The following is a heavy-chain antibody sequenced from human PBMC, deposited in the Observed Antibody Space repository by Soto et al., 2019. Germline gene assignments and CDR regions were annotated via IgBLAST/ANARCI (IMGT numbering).Heavy chain of an antibody. D-gene: IGHD3-3*01. CDR1: GGSVSSGSYY. CDR3: ARSKYYDFWSGKYGMDV. CDR2: IYYSGST. Sequence: QVQLQESGPGLVKPSETLSLTCTVSGGSVSSGSYYWSWIRQPPGKGLEWIGYIYYSGSTNYNPPPEGRLTVSVDTSKNPFSLKLSSVTAADTAVYYCARSKYYDFWSGKYGMDVWGQGTTVTVSS. J-gene: IGHJ6*02. V-gene: IGHV4-61*01.